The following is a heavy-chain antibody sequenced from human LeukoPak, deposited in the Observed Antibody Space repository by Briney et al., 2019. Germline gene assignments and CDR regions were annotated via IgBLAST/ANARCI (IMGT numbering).Heavy chain of an antibody. V-gene: IGHV4-4*07. Sequence: PSETLSLTCTVSGGSISSYYWNWIRQPAGKGLEWIGRIYTSGSTNYNPSPKSRVTMSVDTSKNQFSLKLTSVTAADTAVYYCARGLGGSQWDPFQHWGQGTLVTVSS. CDR2: IYTSGST. J-gene: IGHJ1*01. CDR3: ARGLGGSQWDPFQH. CDR1: GGSISSYY. D-gene: IGHD1-26*01.